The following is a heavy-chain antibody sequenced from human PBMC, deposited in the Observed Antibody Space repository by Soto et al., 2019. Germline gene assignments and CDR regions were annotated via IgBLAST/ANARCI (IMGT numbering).Heavy chain of an antibody. CDR3: TTAGTTHYYYYGMDV. D-gene: IGHD1-7*01. CDR1: GFTFSNAW. Sequence: GSLRLSCAASGFTFSNAWMSWARQAPGKGLEWVGRIKSKTDGGTTDYAAPVKGRFTISRDDSKNTLYLQMNSLKTEDTAVYYCTTAGTTHYYYYGMDVWGQGTTVTVSS. V-gene: IGHV3-15*01. CDR2: IKSKTDGGTT. J-gene: IGHJ6*02.